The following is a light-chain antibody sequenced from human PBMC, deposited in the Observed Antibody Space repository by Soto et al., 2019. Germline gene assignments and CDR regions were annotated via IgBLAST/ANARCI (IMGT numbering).Light chain of an antibody. V-gene: IGKV3-20*01. CDR3: HQYGASPGT. J-gene: IGKJ1*01. Sequence: EIVLTQSPGTLSLSPGETATLSCRASQSVSSYYFAWYQQKPGQPPRLLVYGASTRATGIPDRFSGSGSGTDFTLTISRLEPEDFAVYYCHQYGASPGTFGQGTKVEVK. CDR2: GAS. CDR1: QSVSSYY.